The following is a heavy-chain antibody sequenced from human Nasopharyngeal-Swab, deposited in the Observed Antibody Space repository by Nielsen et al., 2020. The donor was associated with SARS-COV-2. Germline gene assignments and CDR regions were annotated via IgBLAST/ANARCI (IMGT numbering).Heavy chain of an antibody. CDR3: ARIDYDYVWGSYRYTGGYFDY. J-gene: IGHJ4*02. CDR2: IFSNDEK. Sequence: RQAPGKALEWLAHIFSNDEKSYSTSLKSRLTISKDTSKSQVVLIMTNMDPVDTATYYCARIDYDYVWGSYRYTGGYFDYWGQGTLVTVSS. V-gene: IGHV2-26*01. D-gene: IGHD3-16*02.